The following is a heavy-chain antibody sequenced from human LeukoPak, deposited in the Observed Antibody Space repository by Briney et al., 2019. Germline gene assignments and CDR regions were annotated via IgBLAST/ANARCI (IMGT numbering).Heavy chain of an antibody. CDR3: ARDLGLSNWFDP. Sequence: ASVKVSCKASGGTFSSYAISWVRQAPGQGLEWMGGIIPIFGTANYAQKFQGRVTITADESTSTAYMELSSLRSEDTAVYYCARDLGLSNWFDPWGQGTLVTVSS. J-gene: IGHJ5*02. CDR1: GGTFSSYA. D-gene: IGHD7-27*01. V-gene: IGHV1-69*13. CDR2: IIPIFGTA.